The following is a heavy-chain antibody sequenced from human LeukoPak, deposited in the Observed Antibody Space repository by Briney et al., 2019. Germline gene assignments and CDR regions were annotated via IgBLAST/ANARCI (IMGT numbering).Heavy chain of an antibody. CDR2: ISSSSSYI. V-gene: IGHV3-21*01. Sequence: PGGSLRLSCAASGFTFSSYSMNWVRQAPGKGLEWVSSISSSSSYIYYADSVKGRFTISRDNAKNSLYLQMNSLGAEDTAVYYCARDHDDSSGYYPDYWGQGTLVTVSS. D-gene: IGHD3-22*01. CDR1: GFTFSSYS. CDR3: ARDHDDSSGYYPDY. J-gene: IGHJ4*02.